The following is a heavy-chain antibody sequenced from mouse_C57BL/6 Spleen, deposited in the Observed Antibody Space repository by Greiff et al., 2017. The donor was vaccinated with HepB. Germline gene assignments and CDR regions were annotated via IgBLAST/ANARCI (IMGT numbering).Heavy chain of an antibody. CDR1: GFTFSSYA. J-gene: IGHJ4*01. CDR2: ISDGGSYT. V-gene: IGHV5-4*01. D-gene: IGHD1-1*01. CDR3: ARASITTVVRAMDY. Sequence: EVQRVESGGGLVKPGGSLKLSCAASGFTFSSYAMSWVRQTPEKRLEWVATISDGGSYTYYPDNVKGRFTISRDNAKNNLYLQMSHLKSEDTAMYYCARASITTVVRAMDYWGQGTSVTVSS.